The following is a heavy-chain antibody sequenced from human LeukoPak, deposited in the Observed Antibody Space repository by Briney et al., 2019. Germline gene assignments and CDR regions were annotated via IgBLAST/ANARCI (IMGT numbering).Heavy chain of an antibody. Sequence: SETLSLTCAVYGGSFSGYYWSWIRQHPGKGLEWIGYIYYSGSTYYNPPLKSRVTISVDTSKNQFSLKLSSVTAADTAVYYCARDQVNWFDPWGQGTLVTVSS. CDR3: ARDQVNWFDP. CDR2: IYYSGST. J-gene: IGHJ5*02. CDR1: GGSFSGYY. V-gene: IGHV4-31*11.